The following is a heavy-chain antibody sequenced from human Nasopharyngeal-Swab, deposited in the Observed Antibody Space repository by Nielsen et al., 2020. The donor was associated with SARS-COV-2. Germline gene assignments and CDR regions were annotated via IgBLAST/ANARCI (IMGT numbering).Heavy chain of an antibody. CDR3: TTDFYFDY. V-gene: IGHV3-73*01. CDR2: IGDKDHNYAT. CDR1: GFIFSASA. Sequence: GASLKISCAVSGFIFSASAIHWVRQASGKGLEWVGRIGDKDHNYATTYGASVQGRFTISRDDSKNTAFLQMDSLKTEDTALYYCTTDFYFDYWGQGTLVTVSS. J-gene: IGHJ4*02.